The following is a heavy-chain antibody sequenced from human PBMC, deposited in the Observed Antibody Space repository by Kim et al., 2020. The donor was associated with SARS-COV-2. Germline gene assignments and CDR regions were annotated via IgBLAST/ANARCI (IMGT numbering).Heavy chain of an antibody. CDR1: GGSISSYY. CDR3: ARVVVVAVLGLRKFDP. J-gene: IGHJ5*02. CDR2: IYYSGST. Sequence: SETLSLTCTVSGGSISSYYWSWIRQPPGKGLEWIGYIYYSGSTNYNPSLKSRVTISVDTSKNQFSLKLSSVTAADTAVYYCARVVVVAVLGLRKFDPWGQGTLVTVSS. V-gene: IGHV4-59*13. D-gene: IGHD2-15*01.